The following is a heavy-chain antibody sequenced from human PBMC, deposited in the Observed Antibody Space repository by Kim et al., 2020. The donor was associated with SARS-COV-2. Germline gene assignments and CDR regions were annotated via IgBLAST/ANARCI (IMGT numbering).Heavy chain of an antibody. CDR1: GYTFTSYL. CDR3: AREGPNTYYFDY. J-gene: IGHJ4*02. D-gene: IGHD3-16*01. V-gene: IGHV1-46*01. Sequence: ASVKVSCKASGYTFTSYLMHWVRQAPGQGLEWMGFINASGRSASYPQKFQGRVTMTRDTSTSTVYMELSSLRSEDTAVYYCAREGPNTYYFDYWGQGTLVTVSS. CDR2: INASGRSA.